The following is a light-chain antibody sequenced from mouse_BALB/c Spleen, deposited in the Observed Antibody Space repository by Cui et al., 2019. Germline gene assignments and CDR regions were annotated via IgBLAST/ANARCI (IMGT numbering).Light chain of an antibody. CDR3: HQRSSYPWT. Sequence: QILLTQSPAIMSASPGEKVTMTCSASSSVSYIHWYQQKPGASPKPWIYDTTKLACGFPGRFSGSGSGTSYSPIISSMEAEDAATYYCHQRSSYPWTFGGGTKLEIK. CDR2: DTT. V-gene: IGKV4-69*01. J-gene: IGKJ1*01. CDR1: SSVSY.